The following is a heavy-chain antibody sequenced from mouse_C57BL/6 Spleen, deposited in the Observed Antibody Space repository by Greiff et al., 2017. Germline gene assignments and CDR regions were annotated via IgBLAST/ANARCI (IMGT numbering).Heavy chain of an antibody. D-gene: IGHD1-3*01. Sequence: EVQLVESGGGLVKPGGSLKLSCAASGFTFSSYAMSWVRQTPEKRLEWVATISDGGSYTYYPDNVKGRFTISRDNAKNNLYLQMSHLKSEDTAMYYCARDRSKGGYYFDYWGQGTTLTVSS. J-gene: IGHJ2*01. CDR2: ISDGGSYT. CDR1: GFTFSSYA. CDR3: ARDRSKGGYYFDY. V-gene: IGHV5-4*01.